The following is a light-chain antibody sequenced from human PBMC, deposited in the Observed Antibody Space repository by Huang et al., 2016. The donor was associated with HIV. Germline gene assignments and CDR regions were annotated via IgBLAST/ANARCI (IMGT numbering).Light chain of an antibody. CDR3: QHYNNWPPWT. V-gene: IGKV3D-15*01. CDR1: QSVSSN. Sequence: EIVMTQSPATLSVSPGERATLSCRASQSVSSNLACDQQRPGQAPRLLIHGASTRATGIPARFSGTGFGTEFTLTISSLQSEDFAVYYCQHYNNWPPWTFGQGTKVEVK. CDR2: GAS. J-gene: IGKJ1*01.